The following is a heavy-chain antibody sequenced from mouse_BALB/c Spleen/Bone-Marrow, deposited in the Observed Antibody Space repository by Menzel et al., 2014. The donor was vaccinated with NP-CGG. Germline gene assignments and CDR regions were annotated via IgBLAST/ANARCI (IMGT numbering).Heavy chain of an antibody. CDR2: IWAGGST. CDR1: GFSLTSYG. V-gene: IGHV2-9*02. J-gene: IGHJ4*01. D-gene: IGHD2-4*01. Sequence: VKLVESGPGLVAPSQSLSITCTVSGFSLTSYGVHWVRQPPGKGLEWLGVIWAGGSTYYNSALMSRLSISKDNSKSQVFLKMNSLQTDDTAMYYCARESTMITSMDYWGQGTSVTVSS. CDR3: ARESTMITSMDY.